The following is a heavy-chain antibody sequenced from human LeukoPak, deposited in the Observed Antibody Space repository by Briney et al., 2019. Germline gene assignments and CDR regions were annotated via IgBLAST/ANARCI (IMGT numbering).Heavy chain of an antibody. CDR3: AKDRDDSGDYAFDY. Sequence: GGSLRLSCAASGFTSGLTFSNYAMNWVRQAPGKGLEWVSTISGSGSKTYYADSVKGRFTISRDNSKNTLSLQVSGLRAEDTAIYYCAKDRDDSGDYAFDYWGQGILVSVSS. CDR1: GFTSGLTFSNYA. J-gene: IGHJ4*02. D-gene: IGHD4-17*01. CDR2: ISGSGSKT. V-gene: IGHV3-23*01.